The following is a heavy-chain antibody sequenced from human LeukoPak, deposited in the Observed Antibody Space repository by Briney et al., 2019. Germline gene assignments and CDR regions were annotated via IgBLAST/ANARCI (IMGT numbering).Heavy chain of an antibody. Sequence: GGSLRLSCAASGFTFSSYGMSWVRQAPGKGLEWVSAISGSGGSTYYADSVKGRFTISRDNSMNTLYLQMNSLRVEDTAVYYCAKDSRTAYDSSWLFYFDYWGLGTLVTVSS. D-gene: IGHD6-13*01. CDR1: GFTFSSYG. V-gene: IGHV3-23*01. CDR2: ISGSGGST. J-gene: IGHJ4*02. CDR3: AKDSRTAYDSSWLFYFDY.